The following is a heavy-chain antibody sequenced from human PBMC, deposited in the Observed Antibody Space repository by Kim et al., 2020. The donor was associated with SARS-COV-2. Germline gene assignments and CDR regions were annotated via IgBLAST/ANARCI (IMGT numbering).Heavy chain of an antibody. J-gene: IGHJ4*02. CDR3: AREASEIDY. CDR2: WYN. V-gene: IGHV6-1*01. Sequence: WYNDYAVSVKSRITINPDTSKNQFSLQLNSVTPEDTAVYYCAREASEIDYWGQGTLVTVSS.